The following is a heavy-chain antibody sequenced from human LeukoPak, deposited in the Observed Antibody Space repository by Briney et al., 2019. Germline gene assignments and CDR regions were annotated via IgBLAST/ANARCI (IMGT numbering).Heavy chain of an antibody. CDR3: TTIIAAAGAY. D-gene: IGHD6-13*01. CDR2: ISGSGGST. J-gene: IGHJ4*02. Sequence: GGSLRLSCAASGFTFSSYAMSWVRQAPGKGLEWVSAISGSGGSTYYADSVKGRFTISRDNSKNTLYLQMNSLKTEDTAVYYCTTIIAAAGAYWGQGTLVTVSS. V-gene: IGHV3-23*01. CDR1: GFTFSSYA.